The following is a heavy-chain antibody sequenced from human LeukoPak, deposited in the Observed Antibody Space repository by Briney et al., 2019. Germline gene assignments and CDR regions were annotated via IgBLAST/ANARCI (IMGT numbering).Heavy chain of an antibody. CDR2: ISGSGGST. D-gene: IGHD6-13*01. CDR1: GFTFSSYA. CDR3: AKGVWSSSWADAFDI. J-gene: IGHJ3*02. Sequence: GGSLRLSCAASGFTFSSYAMSWVRQAPGKGLEWVSAISGSGGSTYYADSVKGRFTISRDNSKNTLYLRMNSLRAEDTAVYYCAKGVWSSSWADAFDIWGQGTMVTVPS. V-gene: IGHV3-23*01.